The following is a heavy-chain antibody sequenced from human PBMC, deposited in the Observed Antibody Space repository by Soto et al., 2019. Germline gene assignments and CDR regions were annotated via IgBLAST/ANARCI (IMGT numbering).Heavy chain of an antibody. CDR2: INPNGGGT. V-gene: IGHV1-46*01. J-gene: IGHJ6*02. D-gene: IGHD6-13*01. Sequence: QVQLVQSGAEVKKPGASVKVSCKASGYVFTNYFMHWVRQAPGQGLEWMGIINPNGGGTSYAQKFEGRVTMTRDSATSTVYMDLSSLRSEDTALYFCAREVCSNSRAYYYGMDVWGQGTAVTVSS. CDR1: GYVFTNYF. CDR3: AREVCSNSRAYYYGMDV.